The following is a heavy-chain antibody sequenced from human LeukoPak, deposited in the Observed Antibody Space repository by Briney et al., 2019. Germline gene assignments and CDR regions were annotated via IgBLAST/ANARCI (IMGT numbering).Heavy chain of an antibody. D-gene: IGHD1-26*01. CDR3: ARRIVGATTNYYYYGMDV. CDR1: GFTVSSNY. V-gene: IGHV3-53*01. J-gene: IGHJ6*02. Sequence: PGGSLRLSCAASGFTVSSNYMSWVRQAPGMGLEWVSIIYSGGSTYYADSVKGRFTISRDNSKNTLYLQMNSLRAEDTAVYYCARRIVGATTNYYYYGMDVWGQGTTVTVSS. CDR2: IYSGGST.